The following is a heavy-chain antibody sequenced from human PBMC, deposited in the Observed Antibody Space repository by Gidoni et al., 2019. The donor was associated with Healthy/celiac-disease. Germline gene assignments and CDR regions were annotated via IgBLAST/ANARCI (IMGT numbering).Heavy chain of an antibody. CDR2: IVVGSCNT. CDR3: AATGTRLDDAFDM. D-gene: IGHD4-17*01. V-gene: IGHV1-58*02. Sequence: QMQLVQSGPEVKKPGTSVKVSCKASGFTFTTTAMQWVRQARGQRLEWIGWIVVGSCNTNYAQKFQERVTITRDMSTRTAYMELSSLRSEDTAVYYCAATGTRLDDAFDMWGQGTMVTVSS. J-gene: IGHJ3*02. CDR1: GFTFTTTA.